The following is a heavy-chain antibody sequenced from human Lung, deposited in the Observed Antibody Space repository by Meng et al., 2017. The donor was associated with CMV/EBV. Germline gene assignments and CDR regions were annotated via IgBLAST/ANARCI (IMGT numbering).Heavy chain of an antibody. V-gene: IGHV3-21*01. CDR3: ARDGSFWSGYYAPVAFDI. Sequence: SXAASGFTFSSYSMNWVRQAPGKGLEWVSSISSSSSYIYYADSVKGRFTISRDNAKNSLYPQMNSLRAEDTAVYYCARDGSFWSGYYAPVAFDIWGQGTXVTVSS. CDR2: ISSSSSYI. CDR1: GFTFSSYS. D-gene: IGHD3-3*01. J-gene: IGHJ3*02.